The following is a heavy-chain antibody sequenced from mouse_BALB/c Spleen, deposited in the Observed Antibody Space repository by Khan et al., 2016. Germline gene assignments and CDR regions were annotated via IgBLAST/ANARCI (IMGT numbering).Heavy chain of an antibody. J-gene: IGHJ1*01. D-gene: IGHD1-1*01. V-gene: IGHV9-1*02. Sequence: QIQLVQSGPELKKPGKTVKISCKASGYTFTNYGMNWVKQAPGKGLKWMGWINTYSGESTYADDFKGRFAFSLVTSANTAYLQINNLKNEEKATYFCARYRYYDGSSRYFDVWGAGTTVTVSS. CDR2: INTYSGES. CDR3: ARYRYYDGSSRYFDV. CDR1: GYTFTNYG.